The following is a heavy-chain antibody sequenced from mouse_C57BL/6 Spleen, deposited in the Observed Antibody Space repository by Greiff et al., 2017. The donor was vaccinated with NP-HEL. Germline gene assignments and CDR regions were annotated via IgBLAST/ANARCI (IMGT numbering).Heavy chain of an antibody. CDR2: IYPGDGDT. CDR1: GYAFSSSW. V-gene: IGHV1-82*01. Sequence: QVQLQQPGAELVKPGASVKLSCKASGYAFSSSWMNWVKQRPGKGLEWIGRIYPGDGDTNYNGKFKGKATLTADKSSSTAYMQLSSLTSEDSAVYFCARGITTVVAPFDYWGQGTTLTVSS. J-gene: IGHJ2*01. CDR3: ARGITTVVAPFDY. D-gene: IGHD1-1*01.